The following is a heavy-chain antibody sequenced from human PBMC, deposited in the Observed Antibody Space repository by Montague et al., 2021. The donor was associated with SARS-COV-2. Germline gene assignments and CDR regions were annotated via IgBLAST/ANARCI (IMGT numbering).Heavy chain of an antibody. D-gene: IGHD3-22*01. Sequence: LSLTCAVYGGSFSGYYWSWIRQPPGKGLEWVSVIYSGSSSTWYADSVKGRFTISRDNPKNTLYLHMNSLRVDDTAVYYCAKGFQPYSYESSGFYTFDYWGQGTLVTVSS. CDR2: IYSGSSST. CDR1: GGSFSGYY. J-gene: IGHJ4*02. V-gene: IGHV3-23*03. CDR3: AKGFQPYSYESSGFYTFDY.